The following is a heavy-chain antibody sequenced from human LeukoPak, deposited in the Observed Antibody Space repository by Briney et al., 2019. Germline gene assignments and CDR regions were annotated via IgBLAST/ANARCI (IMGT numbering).Heavy chain of an antibody. D-gene: IGHD5-18*01. J-gene: IGHJ4*02. V-gene: IGHV3-7*03. Sequence: GGSLRLSCAASGFTFSSYWMSWVRQAPGKGLEWVANIKQDGSEKYYVDSVKGRFTISRDNAKNSLYLQMNSLRAEDTAVYYCARSDPSRGYSYGYGNDYWGQETLVTVSS. CDR3: ARSDPSRGYSYGYGNDY. CDR2: IKQDGSEK. CDR1: GFTFSSYW.